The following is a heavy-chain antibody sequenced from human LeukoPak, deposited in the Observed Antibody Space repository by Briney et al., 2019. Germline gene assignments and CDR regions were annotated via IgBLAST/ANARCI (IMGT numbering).Heavy chain of an antibody. CDR3: ARSRITMVRGVIRWFDP. D-gene: IGHD3-10*01. Sequence: GGSLRLSCAASGFTFSDYYMSWIRQAPGEGLEWVSYISSSGSTIYYADSVKGRFTISRDNAKNSLYLQMNSLRAEDTAVYYCARSRITMVRGVIRWFDPWGQGTLVTVSS. J-gene: IGHJ5*02. CDR1: GFTFSDYY. V-gene: IGHV3-11*01. CDR2: ISSSGSTI.